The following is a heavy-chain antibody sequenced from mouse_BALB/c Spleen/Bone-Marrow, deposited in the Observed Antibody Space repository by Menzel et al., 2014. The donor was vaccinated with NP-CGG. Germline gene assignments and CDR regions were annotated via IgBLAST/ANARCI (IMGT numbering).Heavy chain of an antibody. CDR3: ARHGDYYGSSLFAY. CDR1: EYEFXSHD. CDR2: INSDGGST. D-gene: IGHD1-1*01. J-gene: IGHJ3*01. V-gene: IGHV5-2*01. Sequence: EVHLVESGGGLVQPGESLKLSCESNEYEFXSHDMSWVRKTPEKRLELVAAINSDGGSTYYPDTMERRFIISRDNSKXTLYLQMSSLRSEDTAFYYCARHGDYYGSSLFAYWGQGTLVTVSA.